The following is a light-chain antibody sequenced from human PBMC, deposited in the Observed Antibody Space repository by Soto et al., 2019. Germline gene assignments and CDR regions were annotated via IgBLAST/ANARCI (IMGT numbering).Light chain of an antibody. CDR3: QQYYRQAT. CDR1: QSITNW. V-gene: IGKV1-5*03. Sequence: DIQMTQSPSTLSASVGDRVTITCRASQSITNWLAWYQQKPGKAPKPLIYMASSLESGVPSRFSGSGGGTEFTLTISSLQPDDFATYYCQQYYRQATFGQGTKV. J-gene: IGKJ1*01. CDR2: MAS.